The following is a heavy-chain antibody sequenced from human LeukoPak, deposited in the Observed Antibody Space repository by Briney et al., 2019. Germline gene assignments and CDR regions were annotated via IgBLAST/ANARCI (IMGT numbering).Heavy chain of an antibody. CDR3: AREKAVVDMVATTEITFFDY. CDR2: IIPILGIA. CDR1: GGSFSSYA. J-gene: IGHJ4*02. V-gene: IGHV1-69*04. D-gene: IGHD5-12*01. Sequence: LVKVSCKASGGSFSSYAISWVRQAPGQGLGWMGRIIPILGIANYAQKFQGRVTITADKSTSTAYMELSSLRSEDTAVYYCAREKAVVDMVATTEITFFDYWGQGTLVTVSS.